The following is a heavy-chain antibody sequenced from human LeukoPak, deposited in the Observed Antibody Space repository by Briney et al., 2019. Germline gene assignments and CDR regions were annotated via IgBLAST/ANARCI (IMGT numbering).Heavy chain of an antibody. J-gene: IGHJ4*02. CDR3: ARRSGGLDY. D-gene: IGHD3-10*01. CDR2: INHSGST. Sequence: PSETLSLTCSVSGDSMSGYYWSWIRQPPGKGLEWIGEINHSGSTNYNPSLKSRVTISVDTSKNQFSLKLSSVTAADTAVYYCARRSGGLDYWGQGTLVTVSS. V-gene: IGHV4-34*01. CDR1: GDSMSGYY.